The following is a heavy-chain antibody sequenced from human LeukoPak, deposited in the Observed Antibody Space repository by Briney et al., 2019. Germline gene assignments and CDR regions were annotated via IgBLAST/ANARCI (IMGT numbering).Heavy chain of an antibody. J-gene: IGHJ4*02. CDR1: GYTFTSYY. Sequence: APVKVSCKASGYTFTSYYMHWVRQAPGQGLEWMGIISPSGGSTTYAQMFQGRVTVTRDTSTSTVYMELYSLRSEDTAVYYCARGPWSYLDYWGQGTLVTVSS. CDR3: ARGPWSYLDY. V-gene: IGHV1-46*01. CDR2: ISPSGGST. D-gene: IGHD3-3*01.